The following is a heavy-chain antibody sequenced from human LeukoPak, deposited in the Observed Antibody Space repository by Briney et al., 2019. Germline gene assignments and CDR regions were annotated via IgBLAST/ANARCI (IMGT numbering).Heavy chain of an antibody. CDR3: ARGGDSSSWFTSPDY. CDR2: INPNGGGT. V-gene: IGHV1-2*02. J-gene: IGHJ4*02. CDR1: GYTFTGYY. Sequence: ASVKVSCKASGYTFTGYYMHWVRQAPGQGLEWMGWINPNGGGTNYAQKFQGRVTMTRDTSINTSYMDLSRLRSDDTAVYYCARGGDSSSWFTSPDYWGQGTLVTVSS. D-gene: IGHD6-13*01.